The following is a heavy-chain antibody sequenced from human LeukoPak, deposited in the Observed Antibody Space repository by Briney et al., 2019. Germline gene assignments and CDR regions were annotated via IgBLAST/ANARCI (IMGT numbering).Heavy chain of an antibody. CDR3: ASHHKYSSRWPPSYYFDY. CDR1: DYSISSDYY. J-gene: IGHJ4*02. V-gene: IGHV4-38-2*02. CDR2: IYHSGST. D-gene: IGHD6-13*01. Sequence: SETLSLTCTVSDYSISSDYYWGWIRQPPGKGLEWIGSIYHSGSTYYNPSLNSRVTISVDTSKNQFSLNLSPVTAADTAVYYCASHHKYSSRWPPSYYFDYWGQGTLVTVSS.